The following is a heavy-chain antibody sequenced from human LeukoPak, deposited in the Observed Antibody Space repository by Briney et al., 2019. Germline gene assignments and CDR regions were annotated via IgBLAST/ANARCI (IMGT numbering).Heavy chain of an antibody. CDR1: GFTFSSYW. CDR3: ARADYDYVWGSQDY. J-gene: IGHJ4*02. V-gene: IGHV3-7*04. D-gene: IGHD3-16*01. Sequence: GGSLRLSCAASGFTFSSYWMSWVRQAPGKGLEWVANIKQDGSEKYYVDSVKGRFTISRDNAKNSLYLQMNSLRAEDTAVYYCARADYDYVWGSQDYWGQGTLVTVSS. CDR2: IKQDGSEK.